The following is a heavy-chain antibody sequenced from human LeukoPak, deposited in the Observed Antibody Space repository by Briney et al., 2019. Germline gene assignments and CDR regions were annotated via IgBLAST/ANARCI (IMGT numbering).Heavy chain of an antibody. CDR3: ARGRRDGYNRRVFDY. V-gene: IGHV4-59*12. Sequence: PSETLSLTCTVSGGSISSYYWSWIRQPPGKGLEWIGYIYYSGSTNYNPSLKSRVTISVDTSKNQFSLKLSSVTAADTAVYYCARGRRDGYNRRVFDYWGQGTLVTVSS. J-gene: IGHJ4*02. D-gene: IGHD5-24*01. CDR2: IYYSGST. CDR1: GGSISSYY.